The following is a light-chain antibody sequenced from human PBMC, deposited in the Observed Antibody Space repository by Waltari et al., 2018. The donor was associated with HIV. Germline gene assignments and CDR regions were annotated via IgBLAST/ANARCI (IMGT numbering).Light chain of an antibody. V-gene: IGLV3-10*01. J-gene: IGLJ2*01. CDR3: YSTDSSGKVV. CDR2: EDS. Sequence: SYELTQPPSVSVSPGQTARITCSGDALPKKYPYWYQQKSGQAPVLVIYEDSKRHSGIPERFSGSSSGTRATLTISGAHVEDEADYYCYSTDSSGKVVFGGGTKLTVL. CDR1: ALPKKY.